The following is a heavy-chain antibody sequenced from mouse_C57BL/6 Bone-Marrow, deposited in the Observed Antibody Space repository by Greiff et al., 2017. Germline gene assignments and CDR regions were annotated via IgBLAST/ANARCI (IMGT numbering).Heavy chain of an antibody. V-gene: IGHV5-17*01. D-gene: IGHD2-2*01. J-gene: IGHJ2*01. CDR1: GFTFSDYG. Sequence: EVQLQESGGGLVKPGGSLKLSCAASGFTFSDYGMHWVRQAPEKGLEWVAYISSGSSTIYYADTVKGRFTISRDNAKNTLFLQMTRLRSEETAMYYCARQGYDFDYWGKGTTLTVSS. CDR3: ARQGYDFDY. CDR2: ISSGSSTI.